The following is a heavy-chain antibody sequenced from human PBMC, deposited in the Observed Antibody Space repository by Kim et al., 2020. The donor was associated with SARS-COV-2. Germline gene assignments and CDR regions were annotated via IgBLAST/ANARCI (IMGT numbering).Heavy chain of an antibody. CDR3: ARGSAAIDTAMVKYYYYYGMDV. CDR2: IIPIFGTA. D-gene: IGHD5-18*01. Sequence: SVKVSCKASGGTFSSYAISWVRQAPGQGLEWMGGIIPIFGTANYAQKFQGRVTITADESTSTAYMELSSLRSEDTAVYYCARGSAAIDTAMVKYYYYYGMDVWGQGTTVTVSS. CDR1: GGTFSSYA. V-gene: IGHV1-69*13. J-gene: IGHJ6*02.